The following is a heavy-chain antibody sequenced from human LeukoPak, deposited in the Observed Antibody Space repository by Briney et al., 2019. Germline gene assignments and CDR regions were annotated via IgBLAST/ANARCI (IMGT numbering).Heavy chain of an antibody. CDR2: ISYDGSNK. J-gene: IGHJ4*02. CDR1: GFTFSSYA. D-gene: IGHD5-18*01. CDR3: ARDPSGLRRYGLDY. V-gene: IGHV3-30-3*01. Sequence: GGSLRLSCAASGFTFSSYAMHWVRQAPGKGLEWVAVISYDGSNKYYADSVKGRFTISRDNSKNTLYLQMNSLRAEDTAVYYCARDPSGLRRYGLDYWGQGTLVTVSS.